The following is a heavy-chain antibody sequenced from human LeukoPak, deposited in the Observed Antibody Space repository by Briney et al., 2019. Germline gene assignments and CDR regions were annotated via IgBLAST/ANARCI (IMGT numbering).Heavy chain of an antibody. V-gene: IGHV4-34*01. Sequence: PSETLSLTCAVYGGSSSGYYWSWIRQPPGKGLEWIGSIYYSGSTYYNPSLKSRVTISVDTSKNQFSLKLSSVTAADTAVYYCAREYSSSSAFDYWGQGTLVTVSS. CDR2: IYYSGST. CDR1: GGSSSGYY. D-gene: IGHD6-6*01. CDR3: AREYSSSSAFDY. J-gene: IGHJ4*02.